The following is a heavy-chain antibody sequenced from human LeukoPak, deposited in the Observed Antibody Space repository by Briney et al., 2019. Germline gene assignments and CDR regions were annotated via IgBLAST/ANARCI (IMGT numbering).Heavy chain of an antibody. J-gene: IGHJ4*02. CDR2: IGGSADDK. V-gene: IGHV3-23*01. D-gene: IGHD3-22*01. Sequence: GRSLRLSCAAAGFSFSSYPMNWVRQAPGKGLEWVSAIGGSADDKSYADSVKGRFTISRDTSKNTLYLQMNSLRAEDTAVYYCARLSANSSAYFFDYWGQGTLVTVSS. CDR3: ARLSANSSAYFFDY. CDR1: GFSFSSYP.